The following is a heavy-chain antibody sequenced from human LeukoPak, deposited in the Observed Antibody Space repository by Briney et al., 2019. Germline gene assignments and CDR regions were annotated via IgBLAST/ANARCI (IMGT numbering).Heavy chain of an antibody. Sequence: GGSLRLSCAASGFTVSSNSMSWVRQAPGKGLEWVSVMYSGGSTYYADSVQGRFTISRDSSKNTLYLQMNSLRAEDTAVYYCTRKYYYDSSGSDAFDIWGQGTMVTVSS. CDR2: MYSGGST. J-gene: IGHJ3*02. V-gene: IGHV3-53*01. D-gene: IGHD3-22*01. CDR1: GFTVSSNS. CDR3: TRKYYYDSSGSDAFDI.